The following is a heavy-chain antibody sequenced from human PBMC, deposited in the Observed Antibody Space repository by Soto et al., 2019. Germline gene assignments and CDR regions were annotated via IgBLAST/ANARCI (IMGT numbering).Heavy chain of an antibody. CDR2: ISYDGSHK. V-gene: IGHV3-30*18. CDR3: AKDPGVGVSLDS. Sequence: QVQLVESGGGVVQPGRSLRLSCAASGFIFGSYGMHWVRQAPGKGLEWVAIISYDGSHKYYADSVKGRFTISRDNSKNTLYLQMNSLRAEDTAVYYCAKDPGVGVSLDSWGQGTLVAVSS. D-gene: IGHD3-10*01. J-gene: IGHJ4*02. CDR1: GFIFGSYG.